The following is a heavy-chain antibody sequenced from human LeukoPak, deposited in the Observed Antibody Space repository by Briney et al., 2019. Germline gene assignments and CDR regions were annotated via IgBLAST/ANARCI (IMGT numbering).Heavy chain of an antibody. J-gene: IGHJ4*02. Sequence: PGGSLRLSCAASGFTFTYAWMSWVRQAPGEGLEWVGRIKSETDGGTTAYGSPVKGRFTISRDDSKKTLFLQINTLKTEHTAIYYCTFSWSHIDYWGQGALVTVSS. CDR1: GFTFTYAW. CDR3: TFSWSHIDY. V-gene: IGHV3-15*01. D-gene: IGHD1-26*01. CDR2: IKSETDGGTT.